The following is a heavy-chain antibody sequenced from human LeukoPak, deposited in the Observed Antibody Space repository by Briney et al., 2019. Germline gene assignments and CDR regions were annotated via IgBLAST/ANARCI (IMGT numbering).Heavy chain of an antibody. CDR1: GYTFTSYG. J-gene: IGHJ4*02. CDR2: ISAYNGNT. CDR3: ARGGSSGYYPYYFDY. D-gene: IGHD3-22*01. Sequence: ASVKVSCKASGYTFTSYGISWVRQAPGQGLEWMGWISAYNGNTNYAQKLQGRVTMTTDTSTSTAYMELRSLRSDDTAVYYCARGGSSGYYPYYFDYWGQGTLVTVSS. V-gene: IGHV1-18*01.